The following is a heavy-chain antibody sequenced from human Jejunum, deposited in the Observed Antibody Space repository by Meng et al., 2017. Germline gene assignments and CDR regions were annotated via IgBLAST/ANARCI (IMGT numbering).Heavy chain of an antibody. V-gene: IGHV4-34*01. J-gene: IGHJ1*01. CDR2: VNRKGTT. D-gene: IGHD5-12*01. CDR3: ARPRGYNGVNLGFFQH. CDR1: GASIGVYF. Sequence: QVQLQQCGAGQLKPSETLTLTCAVYGASIGVYFWSWIRQTPGQEPGWIGEVNRKGTTNYTPSLEGRVSISVDTSKNQFSLTLHSVTAADTAVYYCARPRGYNGVNLGFFQHWGQGTLVTVSS.